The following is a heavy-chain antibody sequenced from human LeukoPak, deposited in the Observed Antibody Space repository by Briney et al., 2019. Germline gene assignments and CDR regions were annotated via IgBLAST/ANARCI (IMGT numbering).Heavy chain of an antibody. CDR3: ARGRGYNLNDMGYFDY. CDR1: EFTFSSYS. J-gene: IGHJ4*02. V-gene: IGHV3-21*01. D-gene: IGHD1-20*01. CDR2: ISSSTSYI. Sequence: GGSLRLSCAASEFTFSSYSMNWVRQAPGMGLEWVSSISSSTSYIYYADSVKGRFTISRDNAKNSLYLQMNSLRAEDTAVYYCARGRGYNLNDMGYFDYWGQGTLVTVSS.